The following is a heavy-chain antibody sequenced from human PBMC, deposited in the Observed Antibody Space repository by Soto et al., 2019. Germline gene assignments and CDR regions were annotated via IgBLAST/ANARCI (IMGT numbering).Heavy chain of an antibody. V-gene: IGHV3-23*01. CDR3: AKDHNTMIVVVNVDY. CDR1: GFTFSSYA. J-gene: IGHJ4*02. D-gene: IGHD3-22*01. CDR2: ISGSGGST. Sequence: PGGSLRLSCAASGFTFSSYAMSWARQAPGKGLEWVSAISGSGGSTYYADSVKGRFTISRDNSKNTLYLQMNRLRAEDTAVYYCAKDHNTMIVVVNVDYWAQGTLVNVSS.